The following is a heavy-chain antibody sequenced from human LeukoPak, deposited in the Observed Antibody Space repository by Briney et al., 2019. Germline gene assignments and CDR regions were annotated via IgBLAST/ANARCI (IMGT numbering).Heavy chain of an antibody. Sequence: PSETLSLTCTVSGVPISSYYWSWIRQPPGKGLEWIGYIYYSGSTDYNPSLKSRVTISVDTSKNQFSLKLSSVTAADTAVYYCAREVTVTAFDIWGQGTMVTVSS. CDR1: GVPISSYY. D-gene: IGHD4-17*01. CDR2: IYYSGST. CDR3: AREVTVTAFDI. J-gene: IGHJ3*02. V-gene: IGHV4-59*01.